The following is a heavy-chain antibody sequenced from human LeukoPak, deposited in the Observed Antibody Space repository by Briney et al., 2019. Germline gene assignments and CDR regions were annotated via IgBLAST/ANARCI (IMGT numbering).Heavy chain of an antibody. J-gene: IGHJ5*02. CDR3: ARLRGGSGSPERKYWFDP. Sequence: GASVKVSCKASGYTFTSYAMHWVRQAPGQRLEWMGWINAGNGNTKYSQKFQGRVTITRDTSASTAYMELSSLRSEDTAVYYCARLRGGSGSPERKYWFDPWGQGTLVTVSS. CDR1: GYTFTSYA. D-gene: IGHD3-10*01. V-gene: IGHV1-3*01. CDR2: INAGNGNT.